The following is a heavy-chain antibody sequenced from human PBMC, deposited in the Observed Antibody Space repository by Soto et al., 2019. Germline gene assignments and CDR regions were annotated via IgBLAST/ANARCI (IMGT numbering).Heavy chain of an antibody. CDR2: INPNSGGT. J-gene: IGHJ3*02. Sequence: VASLSVAGKASWEAYSGDHIHVVGPAPGQGLEWMGWINPNSGGTNYAQKFQGRVTMTRDTSISTAYMELSRLRSDDTAVYHCARDLYSGSPDAFDIWGQGTPGTV. CDR3: ARDLYSGSPDAFDI. CDR1: WEAYSGDH. V-gene: IGHV1-2*02. D-gene: IGHD1-26*01.